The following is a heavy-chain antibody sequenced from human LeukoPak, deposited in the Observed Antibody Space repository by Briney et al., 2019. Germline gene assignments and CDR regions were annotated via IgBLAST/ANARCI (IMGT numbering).Heavy chain of an antibody. CDR1: GFTFSSYA. V-gene: IGHV3-23*01. Sequence: GGSLRLSCAASGFTFSSYAMSWVRQAPGKGLEGVSGISANGDTTKYADSVKGRFTISRDNAKNTVLLQMNSLRAEDTAVYYCAKDLKDVDTAMVDYWGQGTLVTVSS. J-gene: IGHJ4*02. CDR3: AKDLKDVDTAMVDY. D-gene: IGHD5-18*01. CDR2: ISANGDTT.